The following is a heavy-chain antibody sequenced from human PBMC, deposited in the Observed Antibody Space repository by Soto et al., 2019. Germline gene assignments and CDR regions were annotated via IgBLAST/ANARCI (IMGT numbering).Heavy chain of an antibody. Sequence: QVQLQESGPGLVKPSQTLSLTCTVSGGSISSGGYYWSWIRQHPGKGLEWIGYIYYSGSTYYNTSLKSRVTISVDTSKNQFSLKLSSVTAADTVVYYCARGGGYSSSWYGDPLWRFDYWGQGTLVTVSS. J-gene: IGHJ4*02. CDR3: ARGGGYSSSWYGDPLWRFDY. V-gene: IGHV4-31*03. CDR2: IYYSGST. CDR1: GGSISSGGYY. D-gene: IGHD6-13*01.